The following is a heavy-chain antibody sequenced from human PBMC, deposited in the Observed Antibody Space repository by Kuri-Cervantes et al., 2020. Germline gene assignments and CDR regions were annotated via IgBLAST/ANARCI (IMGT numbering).Heavy chain of an antibody. Sequence: LSLTCAASGFTFSYYVIHWVRQAPGKGLEWVTVIWYDGSKKYYADSVKGRFTISRDNSKNTLYLQMNSLRAEDTAVYYCARGLSSGWLDYWGQGTLVTVSS. V-gene: IGHV3-33*01. J-gene: IGHJ4*02. CDR3: ARGLSSGWLDY. CDR1: GFTFSYYV. D-gene: IGHD6-19*01. CDR2: IWYDGSKK.